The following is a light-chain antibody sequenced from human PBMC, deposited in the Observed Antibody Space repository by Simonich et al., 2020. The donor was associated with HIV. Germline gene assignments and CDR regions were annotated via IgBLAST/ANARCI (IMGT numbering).Light chain of an antibody. CDR1: SSDDGGYNY. V-gene: IGLV2-14*01. J-gene: IGLJ1*01. CDR3: SSYTSSSTLDV. CDR2: DVN. Sequence: QSALTQPASVSGSPGQSITISCTGTSSDDGGYNYVSWYHQHPGKAPKLMIYDVNNRPSGVSNRFSGSKSGNTASLTISGLQAEDEADYYCSSYTSSSTLDVFGTGTKVTVL.